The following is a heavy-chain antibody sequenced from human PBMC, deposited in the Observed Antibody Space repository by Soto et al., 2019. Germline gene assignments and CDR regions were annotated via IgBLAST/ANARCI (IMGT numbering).Heavy chain of an antibody. CDR1: GYTFTSYD. CDR2: MNPNSGNT. J-gene: IGHJ4*02. D-gene: IGHD4-17*01. Sequence: QVQLVQSGAEVKKPGASVKVSCKASGYTFTSYDINWVRQATGQGLEWMGWMNPNSGNTGIAQKFQGRVTMTRNTSISTAYVELSSVGSEDTAVYYGARALYGDNVDCWGQGTLGTVSS. CDR3: ARALYGDNVDC. V-gene: IGHV1-8*01.